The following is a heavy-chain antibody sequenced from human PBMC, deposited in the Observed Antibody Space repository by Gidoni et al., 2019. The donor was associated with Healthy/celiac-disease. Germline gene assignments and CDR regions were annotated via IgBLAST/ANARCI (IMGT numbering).Heavy chain of an antibody. CDR2: IYTSGST. J-gene: IGHJ6*02. Sequence: QVQLQESGPGLVKPSEALSLTSRVSGGSISRYYWSWNRQPAGKGLEWIGRIYTSGSTNYNPSLKSRVTMSVDTSTNQFSPKLSSVTAADTAVYYCARDVGTGGYYGMDVVGQGTTVTVSS. V-gene: IGHV4-4*07. CDR1: GGSISRYY. CDR3: ARDVGTGGYYGMDV. D-gene: IGHD1-1*01.